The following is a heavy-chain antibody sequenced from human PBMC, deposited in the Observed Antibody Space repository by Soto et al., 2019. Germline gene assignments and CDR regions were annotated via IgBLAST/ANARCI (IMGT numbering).Heavy chain of an antibody. CDR3: ARGGEIVATVGYYYYYGMDV. CDR1: GGGFSREY. J-gene: IGHJ6*02. CDR2: INPSGGST. Sequence: ASEKLSCGGAGGGFSREYISSVLRGAGQGRGWMGIINPSGGSTSYAQKFQGRVTMTRDTSTSTVYMELSSLRSEDTAVYYCARGGEIVATVGYYYYYGMDVWAQGTTVTVSS. V-gene: IGHV1-46*01. D-gene: IGHD5-12*01.